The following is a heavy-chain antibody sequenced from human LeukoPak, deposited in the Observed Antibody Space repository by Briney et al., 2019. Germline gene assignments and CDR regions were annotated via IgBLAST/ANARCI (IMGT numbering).Heavy chain of an antibody. Sequence: PGGSLRLSCAASGFTFSDYYMSWIRQAPGKGLEWVSYISSGSSYTNYADSLKGRFTISRDNAKNSLYLQMNSLRAEDTAVYYCARVDTAMGYYDMDVWGQGTTVTVSS. D-gene: IGHD5-18*01. CDR3: ARVDTAMGYYDMDV. J-gene: IGHJ6*02. V-gene: IGHV3-11*06. CDR2: ISSGSSYT. CDR1: GFTFSDYY.